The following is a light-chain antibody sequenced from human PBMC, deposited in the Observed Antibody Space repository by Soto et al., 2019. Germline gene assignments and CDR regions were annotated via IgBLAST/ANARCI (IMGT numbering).Light chain of an antibody. J-gene: IGLJ3*02. V-gene: IGLV2-11*01. CDR3: CSYAGRSTWV. Sequence: QSALTQPRSVSGSPGQSVTISCTGTSSDVGDYNFVSWYQQHPGKAPKFMIYDVSRRPSGVPDRFSGSKSDNTASLTISGLQAEDEADYYCCSYAGRSTWVFGGGTKLTVL. CDR1: SSDVGDYNF. CDR2: DVS.